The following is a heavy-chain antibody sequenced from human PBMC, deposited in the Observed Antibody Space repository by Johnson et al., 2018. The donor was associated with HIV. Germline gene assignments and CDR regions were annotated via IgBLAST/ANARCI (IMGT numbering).Heavy chain of an antibody. CDR3: ARDGGSTRGDAFDI. Sequence: QVQLVESGGGLVQPGGSLRLSCAASGFTFSSYAMHLVRQAPGKGLEWVAVISYDGSNKYYADSVRGRFTISRDNSKNTLYLQMNSLRAEDTAVYYCARDGGSTRGDAFDIWGQGTMVTVSS. V-gene: IGHV3-30-3*01. CDR1: GFTFSSYA. D-gene: IGHD1-26*01. J-gene: IGHJ3*02. CDR2: ISYDGSNK.